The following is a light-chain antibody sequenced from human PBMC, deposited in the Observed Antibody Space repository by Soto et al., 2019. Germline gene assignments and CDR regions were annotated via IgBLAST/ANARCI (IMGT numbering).Light chain of an antibody. V-gene: IGKV3-20*01. CDR3: QQYGSSPPWT. Sequence: EMVLTQSPGTLSLSRGERATLSCRPSQSVSSSYLAWYQQKPGQAPRLLIYGASSRATGIPDRFRGSVSGTGFTLTISRLEPEDFAVYYCQQYGSSPPWTFGQGTKVDIK. CDR2: GAS. J-gene: IGKJ1*01. CDR1: QSVSSSY.